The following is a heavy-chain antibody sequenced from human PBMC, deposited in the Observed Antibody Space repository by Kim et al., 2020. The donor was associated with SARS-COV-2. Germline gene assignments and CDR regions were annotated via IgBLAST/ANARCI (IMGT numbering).Heavy chain of an antibody. J-gene: IGHJ2*01. Sequence: SETLSLTCTVSGDSLRSGGYYWSWIRQHSGKGLEWIGYIDSSGSTYYNPSHKSRVTISEDTSKNQFSLKLRSVTAADTAVYYCARVGYTYNFYNLNFDSWGCGTLVRVSS. CDR3: ARVGYTYNFYNLNFDS. CDR2: IDSSGST. D-gene: IGHD5-18*01. V-gene: IGHV4-31*03. CDR1: GDSLRSGGYY.